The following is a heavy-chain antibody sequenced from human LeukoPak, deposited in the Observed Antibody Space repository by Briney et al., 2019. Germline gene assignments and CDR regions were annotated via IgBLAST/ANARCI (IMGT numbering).Heavy chain of an antibody. CDR1: GFTLSSHG. D-gene: IGHD1-26*01. V-gene: IGHV3-33*01. CDR3: ARDLSFGSLDF. CDR2: IWYDGSKE. J-gene: IGHJ4*02. Sequence: GGSLRLSCAASGFTLSSHGMHWVRQAPGKGLEWVALIWYDGSKENYADSVKGRFTISRDMSKNTLNLQMNSLRVEDTAVFYCARDLSFGSLDFRGQGTLVTVSS.